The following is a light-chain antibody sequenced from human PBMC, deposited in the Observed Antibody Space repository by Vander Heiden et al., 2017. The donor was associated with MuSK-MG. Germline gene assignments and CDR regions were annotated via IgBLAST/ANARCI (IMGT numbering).Light chain of an antibody. V-gene: IGLV3-10*01. CDR1: ALPKKY. Sequence: SYDLTQPPSVSVSPGQTARITCPGEALPKKYAYWYQQKPGQAPVLVIYEDSKRPSGIPERFSGSSSKTRATLTISGAQVEDEADYYCSSRDSSGTPTFGGGTTLTVL. CDR3: SSRDSSGTPT. J-gene: IGLJ3*02. CDR2: EDS.